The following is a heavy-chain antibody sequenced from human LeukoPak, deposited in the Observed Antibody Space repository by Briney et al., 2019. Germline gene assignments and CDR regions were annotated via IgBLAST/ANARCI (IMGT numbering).Heavy chain of an antibody. CDR1: GYTFTGYY. CDR3: ARTYYYDSNGYYSRPWTHFDY. J-gene: IGHJ4*02. V-gene: IGHV1-46*01. D-gene: IGHD3-22*01. CDR2: INSSGGST. Sequence: ASVTVSCKASGYTFTGYYMHWVRQAPGQGLEWMGIINSSGGSTSYAQKFQGRVTMTRDTSTSTVYMELSSLISEDTAVYYCARTYYYDSNGYYSRPWTHFDYWGQGTLVTVSS.